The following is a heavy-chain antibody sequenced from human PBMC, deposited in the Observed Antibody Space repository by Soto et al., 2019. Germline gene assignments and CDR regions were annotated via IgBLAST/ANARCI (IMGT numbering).Heavy chain of an antibody. D-gene: IGHD6-19*01. CDR1: GFTFRNHS. CDR2: ISGDSASI. V-gene: IGHV3-48*02. J-gene: IGHJ4*02. Sequence: EVQLLESGGDLVPPGGSLRLSCEVSGFTFRNHSMNWVRHTPGKGPEWISFISGDSASIQYADSVGGRFAISRDNAKNSLFLDMNILKHADTALYYCARGAHSGAWLSDFWGQGTLVTVSS. CDR3: ARGAHSGAWLSDF.